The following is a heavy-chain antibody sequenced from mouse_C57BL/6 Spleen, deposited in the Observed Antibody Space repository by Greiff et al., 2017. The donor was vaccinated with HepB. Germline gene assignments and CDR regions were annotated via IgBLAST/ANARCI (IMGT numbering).Heavy chain of an antibody. Sequence: QVQLQQPGAELVMPGASVKLSCKASGYTFTSYWMHWVKQRPGQGLEWIGEIDPSDSYTNYNQKFKGKSTLTVEKSSSTAYMQLSSLTSEDSAVYYCARSNYGSSYVHFYAMDYWGQGTSVTVSS. CDR1: GYTFTSYW. D-gene: IGHD1-1*01. V-gene: IGHV1-69*01. CDR2: IDPSDSYT. J-gene: IGHJ4*01. CDR3: ARSNYGSSYVHFYAMDY.